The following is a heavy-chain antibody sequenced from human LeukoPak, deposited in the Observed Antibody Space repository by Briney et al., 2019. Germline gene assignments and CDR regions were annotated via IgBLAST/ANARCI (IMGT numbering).Heavy chain of an antibody. D-gene: IGHD6-6*01. Sequence: ASVKVSCKASGYTLTSYDINWVRQATGQGLEWMGWMNPNSGNTGYAQKFQGRVTMTRNTSISTAYMELSSLRSEDTAVYYCARALAARRYYYYMDVWGKGTTVTVSS. CDR2: MNPNSGNT. CDR1: GYTLTSYD. V-gene: IGHV1-8*01. J-gene: IGHJ6*03. CDR3: ARALAARRYYYYMDV.